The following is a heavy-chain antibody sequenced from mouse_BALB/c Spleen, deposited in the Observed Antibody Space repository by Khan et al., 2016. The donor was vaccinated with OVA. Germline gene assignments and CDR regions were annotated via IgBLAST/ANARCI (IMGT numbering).Heavy chain of an antibody. CDR3: GGQPGYYEECAMDY. CDR1: GFTFSSYG. V-gene: IGHV5-6*01. Sequence: EVELVESGGDLVKPGGSLKLSCAASGFTFSSYGMSWVRQTPDKRLEWVAAISSGGSYTYYPDSLKGRFTITRDNAKNTLYLQMSSLKSEDTAMYYCGGQPGYYEECAMDYWGQGTSVTVSS. J-gene: IGHJ4*01. CDR2: ISSGGSYT. D-gene: IGHD2-3*01.